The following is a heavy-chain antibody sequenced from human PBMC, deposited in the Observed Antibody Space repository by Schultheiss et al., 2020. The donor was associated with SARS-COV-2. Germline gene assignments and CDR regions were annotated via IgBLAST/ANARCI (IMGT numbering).Heavy chain of an antibody. CDR2: ISSSGSYI. CDR1: GFIYSSYG. D-gene: IGHD3-9*01. V-gene: IGHV3-21*01. CDR3: ARGGNDILTGFDP. Sequence: GGSLRLSCAASGFIYSSYGMSWVRQAPGKGLEWVSSISSSGSYIYYADSLKGRFTIYRDNAKNSLYLQMNSLRAEDTAVYYCARGGNDILTGFDPWGQGILVTVSS. J-gene: IGHJ5*02.